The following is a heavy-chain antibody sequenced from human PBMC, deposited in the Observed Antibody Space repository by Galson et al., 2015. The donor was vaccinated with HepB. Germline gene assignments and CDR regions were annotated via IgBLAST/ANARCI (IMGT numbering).Heavy chain of an antibody. CDR3: AKDPGGGQLWFWGQYY. CDR2: ISGSGGNT. CDR1: GFTFRSCG. V-gene: IGHV3-23*01. D-gene: IGHD5-18*01. J-gene: IGHJ4*02. Sequence: SLRLSCAASGFTFRSCGMSWVRQAPGKGLEWVSTISGSGGNTYYADSVKGRFPISRDNSENTLYLQMNSLRAEDTAVYYCAKDPGGGQLWFWGQYYWGQGTLVTVSS.